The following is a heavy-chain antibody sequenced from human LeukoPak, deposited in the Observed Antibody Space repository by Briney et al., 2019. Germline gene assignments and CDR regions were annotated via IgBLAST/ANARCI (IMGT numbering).Heavy chain of an antibody. V-gene: IGHV4-59*01. Sequence: SGTLSLTCTVSGGSISNYSWSWIRQPPGKGLEWIGYIYYRGSTNYNPSLKSRVTISVDTSKNQFSLKMNSVTAADTAVYYCAREDYSSRWYFDYWGQGALVTVSS. D-gene: IGHD6-19*01. CDR1: GGSISNYS. CDR2: IYYRGST. CDR3: AREDYSSRWYFDY. J-gene: IGHJ4*02.